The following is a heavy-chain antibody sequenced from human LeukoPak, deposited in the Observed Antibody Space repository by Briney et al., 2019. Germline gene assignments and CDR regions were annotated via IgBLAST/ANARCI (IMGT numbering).Heavy chain of an antibody. V-gene: IGHV1-69*13. Sequence: SVKVSCKASGGTFSSYAISWVRQAPGQGLEWMGGIIPIFGTANYAQKFQGRVTITADESTSTAYMELSSLRSEDTAVYYCARDRAAAGTRMGSGWRGPYFDYWGQGTLVTVSS. J-gene: IGHJ4*02. CDR1: GGTFSSYA. D-gene: IGHD6-13*01. CDR2: IIPIFGTA. CDR3: ARDRAAAGTRMGSGWRGPYFDY.